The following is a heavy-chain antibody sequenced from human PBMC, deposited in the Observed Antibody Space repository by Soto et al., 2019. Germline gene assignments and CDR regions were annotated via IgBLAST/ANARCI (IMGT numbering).Heavy chain of an antibody. V-gene: IGHV3-33*01. D-gene: IGHD2-2*01. CDR3: AAHCSSTSCYGYYYYMDV. J-gene: IGHJ6*03. CDR2: IWYDGSNK. CDR1: GFTFSSYG. Sequence: QVQLVESGGGVVQPGRSLRLSCAASGFTFSSYGMHWVRQAPGKGLEWGAVIWYDGSNKYYADSVKGRFTISRDNSKNTLYLQMNSLRAEDTAVYYCAAHCSSTSCYGYYYYMDVWGKGTTVTVSS.